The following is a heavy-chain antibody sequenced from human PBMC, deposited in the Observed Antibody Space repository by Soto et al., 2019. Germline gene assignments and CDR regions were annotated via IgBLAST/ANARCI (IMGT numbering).Heavy chain of an antibody. V-gene: IGHV1-69*13. CDR3: ARTHSGSYPRLLLDYYGMDV. D-gene: IGHD1-26*01. J-gene: IGHJ6*02. CDR1: GGTFSSYA. CDR2: IIPIFGTA. Sequence: SVKVSCKASGGTFSSYAISWVRQAPGQGLEWMGGIIPIFGTANYAQKFQGRVTITADESTSTAYMELSSLRSEDTAVYYCARTHSGSYPRLLLDYYGMDVWGQGTTVTVS.